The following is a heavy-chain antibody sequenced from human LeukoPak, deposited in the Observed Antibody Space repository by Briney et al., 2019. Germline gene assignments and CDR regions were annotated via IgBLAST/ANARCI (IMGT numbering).Heavy chain of an antibody. CDR2: IIPLFGSS. J-gene: IGHJ6*03. CDR3: ARNHNYTDHYNHMDV. CDR1: GGTYSYFA. Sequence: GASVKVSCKASGGTYSYFAINWVRQAPGKGLEWMGGIIPLFGSSNYTHKFKGRVTFTADKSTNTVYMHLSSLRFEDTAVYYCARNHNYTDHYNHMDVWGRGTAITVSS. D-gene: IGHD3-3*01. V-gene: IGHV1-69*06.